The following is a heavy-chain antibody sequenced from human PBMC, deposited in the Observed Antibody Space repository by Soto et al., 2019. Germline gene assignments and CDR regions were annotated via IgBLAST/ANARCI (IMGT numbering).Heavy chain of an antibody. Sequence: QMQLVQSGAEVKKTGSSVKVSCKASGYTFTYRYLHWVRQAPGPALEWMGWIIPFNGNTNYAQKFQDRVNITRDRSMSTSYMELSSLRSEDTAMYYCASCGITFGGVIEDAFDIWGQGTMVTGSS. D-gene: IGHD3-16*02. CDR1: GYTFTYRY. CDR2: IIPFNGNT. CDR3: ASCGITFGGVIEDAFDI. V-gene: IGHV1-45*02. J-gene: IGHJ3*02.